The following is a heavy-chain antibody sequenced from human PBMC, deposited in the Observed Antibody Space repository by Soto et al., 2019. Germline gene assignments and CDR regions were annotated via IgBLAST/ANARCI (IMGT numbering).Heavy chain of an antibody. CDR1: GYTFTSYY. Sequence: QVQLVQSGAEVKKPGASVKVSCKASGYTFTSYYMHWVRQAPGQGLEWMGIINPSGGSTSYAQKFQGRVTTTRDTSTSTVYMELSSLRSEDTAVYYCARVAVAAVAGYYFDYWGQGTLVTVSS. CDR2: INPSGGST. CDR3: ARVAVAAVAGYYFDY. J-gene: IGHJ4*02. D-gene: IGHD6-19*01. V-gene: IGHV1-46*03.